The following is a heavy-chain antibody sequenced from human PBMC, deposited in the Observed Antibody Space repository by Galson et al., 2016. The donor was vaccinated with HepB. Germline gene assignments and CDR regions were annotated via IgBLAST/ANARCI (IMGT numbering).Heavy chain of an antibody. CDR2: INPSSGDT. D-gene: IGHD2-15*01. CDR3: ARDFQGGGWNLFDY. CDR1: GYTFTGYY. V-gene: IGHV1-2*02. J-gene: IGHJ4*02. Sequence: SVKVSCKASGYTFTGYYMHWVRQAPGQGLEWMGWINPSSGDTNYAQKFQGRGTMTRDTSISTAYMELTRLRSDDTAVYYCARDFQGGGWNLFDYWGQGTLVTVSS.